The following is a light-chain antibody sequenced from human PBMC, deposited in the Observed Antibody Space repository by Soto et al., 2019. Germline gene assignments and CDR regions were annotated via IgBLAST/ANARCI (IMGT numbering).Light chain of an antibody. V-gene: IGKV2-29*03. CDR1: QSLLHITGETF. CDR2: EVS. Sequence: VMTHTPRALSVAPGQAASISFRSSQSLLHITGETFLFWYLQKPGQSPQLLIYEVSSRVSGVPDRFSGSGSGTDFTLEISRVETDDVGIYYCMKSTQLPPTFGQGTRLEIK. CDR3: MKSTQLPPT. J-gene: IGKJ5*01.